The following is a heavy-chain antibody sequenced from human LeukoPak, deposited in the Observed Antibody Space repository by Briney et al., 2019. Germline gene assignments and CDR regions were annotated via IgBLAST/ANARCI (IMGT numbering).Heavy chain of an antibody. CDR3: ARDGEDGSYFQDY. CDR1: GGTFSSYA. D-gene: IGHD1-26*01. CDR2: TIPIVGIA. Sequence: GAWVTVSCKASGGTFSSYAISWVRQPPAQGLEWVGGTIPIVGIANYAQKFQGRFTITGDKSTSTAYMELSSLRSEDTAVYYCARDGEDGSYFQDYWGQGTLVTVSS. V-gene: IGHV1-69*17. J-gene: IGHJ4*02.